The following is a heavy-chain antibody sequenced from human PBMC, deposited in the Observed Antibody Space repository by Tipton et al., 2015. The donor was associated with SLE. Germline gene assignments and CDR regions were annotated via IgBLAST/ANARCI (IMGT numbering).Heavy chain of an antibody. Sequence: TLSLTCAVYGGSFSGYYWSWIRQPPGKGLEWIGEINHSGSTNYNPSLKSRVIISVDTSKNQFSLKLSSVTAADTAVYYCARRRGLVVVVPAAMEGFDPWGQGTLVTVSS. CDR1: GGSFSGYY. V-gene: IGHV4-34*01. CDR3: ARRRGLVVVVPAAMEGFDP. J-gene: IGHJ5*02. D-gene: IGHD2-2*01. CDR2: INHSGST.